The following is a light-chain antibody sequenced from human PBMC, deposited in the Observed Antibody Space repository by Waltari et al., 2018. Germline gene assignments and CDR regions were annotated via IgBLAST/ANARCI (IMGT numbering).Light chain of an antibody. Sequence: QSALTQPRSVSGSPGQSVTISCTGTSSDVGGYNYVSWYQQHPGKAPKRMIYDVSKRPSGVPDRLSGSKSGNTASLTISGLQAEDEADYYCCSYAGSYTFYVFGTGTKVTVL. V-gene: IGLV2-11*01. CDR2: DVS. J-gene: IGLJ1*01. CDR1: SSDVGGYNY. CDR3: CSYAGSYTFYV.